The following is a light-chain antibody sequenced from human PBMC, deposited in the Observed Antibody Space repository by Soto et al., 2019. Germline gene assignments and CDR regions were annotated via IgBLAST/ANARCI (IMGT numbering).Light chain of an antibody. CDR3: QQSYSTRIT. V-gene: IGKV1-39*01. Sequence: DIPMTQSPSSLSASVGDRVTITGRASQSISNYLNWYQQKPGKAPKLLSYAASSLQSGVPSRFSGSGSGTDFTLTISSLQPEDFATYYCQQSYSTRITFGQGTRLEIK. CDR1: QSISNY. J-gene: IGKJ5*01. CDR2: AAS.